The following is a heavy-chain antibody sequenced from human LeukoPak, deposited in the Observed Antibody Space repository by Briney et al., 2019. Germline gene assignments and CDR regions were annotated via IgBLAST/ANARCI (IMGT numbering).Heavy chain of an antibody. J-gene: IGHJ6*02. CDR3: PREVVVPAAPSSYYYYYGMDV. CDR2: IYYSGST. CDR1: GGSISSGDYY. V-gene: IGHV4-30-4*01. D-gene: IGHD2-2*01. Sequence: SQTLSLTCTVSGGSISSGDYYWSWIRQPPGKGLEWIGYIYYSGSTYYNPSLKSRVTISVDTSKNQFSLKLSSVTAADTAVYYCPREVVVPAAPSSYYYYYGMDVWGQGTTVTVSS.